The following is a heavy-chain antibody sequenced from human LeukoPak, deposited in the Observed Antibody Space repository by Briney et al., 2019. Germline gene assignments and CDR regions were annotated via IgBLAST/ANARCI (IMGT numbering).Heavy chain of an antibody. CDR1: GGSISSTAYY. J-gene: IGHJ4*02. Sequence: SETLSLTCTVSGGSISSTAYYWAWIRQPPGKGLEWIASIYYTGSTYYNPSLKSRVTMSVDTSKNQFSLNLSSVTAADTAVYYCARVSSYDILTGYPPFDYWGQGTLVTVSS. D-gene: IGHD3-9*01. CDR2: IYYTGST. CDR3: ARVSSYDILTGYPPFDY. V-gene: IGHV4-39*07.